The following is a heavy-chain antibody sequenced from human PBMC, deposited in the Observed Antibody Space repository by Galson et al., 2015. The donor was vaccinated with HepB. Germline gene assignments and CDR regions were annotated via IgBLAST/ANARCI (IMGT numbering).Heavy chain of an antibody. V-gene: IGHV3-23*01. CDR2: ISGSGGST. D-gene: IGHD3-22*01. CDR1: GFTFSSYA. Sequence: SLRLSCAASGFTFSSYAMSWVRQAPGKGLEWVSAISGSGGSTYYADSVKGRFTISRDNSKNTLYLQMNSLRAEDTAVYYCAKDYYYYDSSGEAGAFDIWGQGTMVTVSS. J-gene: IGHJ3*02. CDR3: AKDYYYYDSSGEAGAFDI.